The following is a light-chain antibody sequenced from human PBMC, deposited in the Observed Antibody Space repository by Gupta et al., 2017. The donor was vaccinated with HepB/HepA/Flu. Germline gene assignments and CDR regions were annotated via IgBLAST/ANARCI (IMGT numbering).Light chain of an antibody. V-gene: IGKV1-17*01. Sequence: DIQMTQSPSSLSASVGDRVTITCRASEGIRNTLGWFQQKPGKAPNRLIYAASSLQSGVPTRCSGRGSGTDFTLTISSLQPEDCATYYCLQYKSDPWTFGQGTKVEIK. CDR2: AAS. CDR1: EGIRNT. CDR3: LQYKSDPWT. J-gene: IGKJ1*01.